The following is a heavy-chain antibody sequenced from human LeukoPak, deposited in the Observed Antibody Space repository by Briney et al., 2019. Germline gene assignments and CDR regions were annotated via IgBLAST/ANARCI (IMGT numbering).Heavy chain of an antibody. CDR3: ARAEVAEGAIDH. J-gene: IGHJ4*02. V-gene: IGHV3-13*01. Sequence: GRSLRLSCPASGFTFSSYDMHWVRQATGKGLEWVSAIGTAGDTYYPGSVKDRFTISRENAKNSLYLQMNSLRAGDTAVYYCARAEVAEGAIDHWGEGTLVTVSS. D-gene: IGHD4/OR15-4a*01. CDR2: IGTAGDT. CDR1: GFTFSSYD.